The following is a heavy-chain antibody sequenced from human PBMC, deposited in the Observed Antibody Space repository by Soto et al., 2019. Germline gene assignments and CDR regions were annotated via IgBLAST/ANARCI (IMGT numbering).Heavy chain of an antibody. CDR2: INPNGGGT. J-gene: IGHJ4*02. Sequence: GASVKVSCKASGYIFTDYYMHWVRQAPGQELGWMGRINPNGGGTNFAQKFEDRVTMTTDTSTNTVFMELRSLKSDDTAIYYCARDRLRGYDSSGFYSWGQGTMVTVSS. V-gene: IGHV1-2*06. CDR1: GYIFTDYY. D-gene: IGHD3-22*01. CDR3: ARDRLRGYDSSGFYS.